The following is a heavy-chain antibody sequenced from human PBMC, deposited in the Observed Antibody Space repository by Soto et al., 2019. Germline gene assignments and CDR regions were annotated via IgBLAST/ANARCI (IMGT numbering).Heavy chain of an antibody. Sequence: GSGPTLVNPTQTLTLTCTFSGFSLSTSGVGVGWIRQPPGKALEWLALFYCYDDKRYSPSLKSRLTITKDTSKNQVVLTMTNMDPVDTATYYCAHRLPTPTGILKYSSSWAGQFDPWGQGTLVTVSS. D-gene: IGHD6-13*01. J-gene: IGHJ5*02. CDR1: GFSLSTSGVG. CDR2: FYCYDDK. V-gene: IGHV2-5*01. CDR3: AHRLPTPTGILKYSSSWAGQFDP.